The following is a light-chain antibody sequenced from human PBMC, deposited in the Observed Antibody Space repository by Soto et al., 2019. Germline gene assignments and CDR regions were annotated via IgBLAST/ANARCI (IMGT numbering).Light chain of an antibody. CDR2: DAS. CDR1: QSVRNNY. J-gene: IGKJ4*01. CDR3: QQFSSYPLN. Sequence: EIVLTQSPATLSVSPGERATLSFRASQSVRNNYLAWYQQKPGQAPRLLIYDASSRATGIPDRFSGGGSGTDFTLTISRLEPEDFAVYYCQQFSSYPLNFGGGTKVDIK. V-gene: IGKV3-20*01.